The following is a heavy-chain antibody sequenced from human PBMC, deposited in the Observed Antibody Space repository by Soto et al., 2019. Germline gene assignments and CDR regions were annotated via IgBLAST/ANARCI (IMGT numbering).Heavy chain of an antibody. CDR3: ARGPYQLPNYNWFDP. V-gene: IGHV3-48*04. D-gene: IGHD2-2*01. Sequence: HPGGSLRLSCAASGFTFSSYSMNWVRQAPGKGLEWVSHISSSSSTIYYADSVKGRFTISRDNTKNSLYLQMNSLRAEDTAVYYCARGPYQLPNYNWFDPWGQGTLVTVSS. CDR1: GFTFSSYS. J-gene: IGHJ5*02. CDR2: ISSSSSTI.